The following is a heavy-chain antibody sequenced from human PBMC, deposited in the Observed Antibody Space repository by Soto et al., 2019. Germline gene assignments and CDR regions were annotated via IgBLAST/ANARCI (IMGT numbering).Heavy chain of an antibody. CDR3: ATSPRIYHDSSGYYSDWFDP. D-gene: IGHD3-22*01. CDR1: GYTLTELS. V-gene: IGHV1-24*01. Sequence: VKVSCKVSGYTLTELSMHWVRQAPGKGLEWMGGFDPEDGETIYAQKFQGRVTMTEDTSTDTAYMELSSLRSEDTAVYYCATSPRIYHDSSGYYSDWFDPWGQGTLVTVSS. CDR2: FDPEDGET. J-gene: IGHJ5*02.